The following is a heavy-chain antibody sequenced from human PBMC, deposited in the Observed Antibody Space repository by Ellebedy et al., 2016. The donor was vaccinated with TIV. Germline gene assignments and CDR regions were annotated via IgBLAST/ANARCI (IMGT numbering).Heavy chain of an antibody. Sequence: AASVKVSCKASGYTFTSYGISWVRQAPGQGLEWMGRIIPILGIANYAQKFQGKVTITADKSTSTAYMELSSLRSEDTAVYYCASWRSSDVSRFDPWGQGTLVTISS. CDR2: IIPILGIA. D-gene: IGHD2-2*01. J-gene: IGHJ5*02. CDR1: GYTFTSYG. CDR3: ASWRSSDVSRFDP. V-gene: IGHV1-69*04.